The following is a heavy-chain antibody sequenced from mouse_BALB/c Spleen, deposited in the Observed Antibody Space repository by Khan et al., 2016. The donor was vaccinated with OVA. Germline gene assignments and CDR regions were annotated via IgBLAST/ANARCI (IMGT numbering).Heavy chain of an antibody. CDR3: ARLLINFDY. CDR2: INPSNGRT. Sequence: QVQLQQSGAELVNPGASVNLSCKASGYTLTSYWMHWVKQRPGQGLEWIGEINPSNGRTNYTEKFKSKATLTVDKSSSTAYMQLSSPTSEDSAVYYCARLLINFDYWGQGTTLTVSS. V-gene: IGHV1S81*02. D-gene: IGHD2-1*01. CDR1: GYTLTSYW. J-gene: IGHJ2*01.